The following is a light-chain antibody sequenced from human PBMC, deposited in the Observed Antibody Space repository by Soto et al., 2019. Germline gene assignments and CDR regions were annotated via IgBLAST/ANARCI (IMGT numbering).Light chain of an antibody. CDR1: SSDVGTYNY. V-gene: IGLV2-14*01. Sequence: QSALTQLASVSGSPGQSITISCTGASSDVGTYNYVPWYQQHPGKAPKLIIHEVNNRPSGVSDRFSGSKSGNTASLTISGLQGDDEADYYCNSYTSTSTYVFGTGTKVTVL. J-gene: IGLJ1*01. CDR3: NSYTSTSTYV. CDR2: EVN.